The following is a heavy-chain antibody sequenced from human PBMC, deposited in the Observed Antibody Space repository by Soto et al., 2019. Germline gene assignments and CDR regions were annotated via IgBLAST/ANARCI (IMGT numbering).Heavy chain of an antibody. J-gene: IGHJ3*01. CDR1: GGYLSIGSYY. CDR3: ARNDYAARTFDL. D-gene: IGHD5-12*01. Sequence: SETLSLTCLVAGGYLSIGSYYWICILQPPGSALEWIGYIQYSGDTNYNSSLKSRVTISVDRSRNRFSLKLTSVTAADTAFYYSARNDYAARTFDLWGQGPKVTV. CDR2: IQYSGDT. V-gene: IGHV4-61*01.